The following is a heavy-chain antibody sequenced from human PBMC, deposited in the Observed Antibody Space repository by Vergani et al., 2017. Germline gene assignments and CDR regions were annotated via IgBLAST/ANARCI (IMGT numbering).Heavy chain of an antibody. CDR1: GDSVSSNSAA. Sequence: QVQLQQSGPGLVKPSQTLSLTCAISGDSVSSNSAAWNWIRQSPSRGLEWLGRTYYRSKWYNDYELSINSRITINPDTSKNQFSLQLTSVTPEDTAVYYCARGVVPAGVDWFDPWGQGTLVTVSS. CDR2: TYYRSKWYN. V-gene: IGHV6-1*01. J-gene: IGHJ5*02. CDR3: ARGVVPAGVDWFDP. D-gene: IGHD2-2*01.